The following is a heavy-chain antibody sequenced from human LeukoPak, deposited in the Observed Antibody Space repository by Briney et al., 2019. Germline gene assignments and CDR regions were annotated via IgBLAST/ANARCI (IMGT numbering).Heavy chain of an antibody. Sequence: PAETLSLTCTVSGGSINNYHWSWIRQPPGKGLEWIGFIYYTGSTNYNPSLKSRVTMSVDTSKNQFSLRLTSVTAADTAVYYCARPYSSSSPYYFDHWGQGTLVTVSS. CDR1: GGSINNYH. V-gene: IGHV4-59*08. J-gene: IGHJ4*02. D-gene: IGHD6-6*01. CDR3: ARPYSSSSPYYFDH. CDR2: IYYTGST.